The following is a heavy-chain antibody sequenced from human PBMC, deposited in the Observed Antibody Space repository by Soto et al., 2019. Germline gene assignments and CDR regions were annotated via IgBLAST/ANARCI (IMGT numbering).Heavy chain of an antibody. CDR3: AKDGIQLWFRPFDY. Sequence: LRLSCAASGFTFSSYAMSWVRQAPGKGLEWVSAISGSGGSTYYADSVKGRFTISRDNSKNTLYLQMNSLRAEDTAVYYCAKDGIQLWFRPFDYWGQGTLVTVSS. J-gene: IGHJ4*02. CDR2: ISGSGGST. D-gene: IGHD5-18*01. CDR1: GFTFSSYA. V-gene: IGHV3-23*01.